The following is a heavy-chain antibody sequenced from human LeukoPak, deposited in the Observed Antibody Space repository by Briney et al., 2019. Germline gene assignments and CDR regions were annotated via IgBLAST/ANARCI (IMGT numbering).Heavy chain of an antibody. D-gene: IGHD3-22*01. CDR3: ARDPSGYFWFDP. CDR1: GFTSSSYS. V-gene: IGHV3-21*01. J-gene: IGHJ5*02. Sequence: GGSLRLSCAASGFTSSSYSMNWVRQAPGKGLEWVSSISSSSSYIYYADSVKGRFTISRDNAKNSLYLQMNSLRVEDTAVYYCARDPSGYFWFDPWGQGTLVTVSS. CDR2: ISSSSSYI.